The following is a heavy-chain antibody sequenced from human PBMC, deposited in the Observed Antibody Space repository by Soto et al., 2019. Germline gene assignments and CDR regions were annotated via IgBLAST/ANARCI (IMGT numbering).Heavy chain of an antibody. J-gene: IGHJ6*02. CDR3: ASAWGPSYYYGMYD. V-gene: IGHV1-69*12. D-gene: IGHD3-16*01. Sequence: QVQLVQSGAEVKKPGSSVKVSCKASGGTFSSYAISWVRQAPGQGLEWRGGIIPIFGTADYAQKFQGRVAITADASPSTAYMELSSLRSEDTAVYYCASAWGPSYYYGMYDWCQRTTVTVSS. CDR2: IIPIFGTA. CDR1: GGTFSSYA.